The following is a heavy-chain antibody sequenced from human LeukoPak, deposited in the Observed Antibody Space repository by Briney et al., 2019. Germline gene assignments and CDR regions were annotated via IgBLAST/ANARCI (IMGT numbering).Heavy chain of an antibody. D-gene: IGHD2-2*01. CDR1: GFTFTTYA. Sequence: PGGSLRLSCAASGFTFTTYAMTWVRQAPGKGLEWVSGITGSGGTTYYADSVKGRFTTSRDNSKNTMYLQMNSLRAEDTAVYYCAAIYCSRGGCYAFDHWGQGTPVTVSA. J-gene: IGHJ4*02. CDR3: AAIYCSRGGCYAFDH. V-gene: IGHV3-23*01. CDR2: ITGSGGTT.